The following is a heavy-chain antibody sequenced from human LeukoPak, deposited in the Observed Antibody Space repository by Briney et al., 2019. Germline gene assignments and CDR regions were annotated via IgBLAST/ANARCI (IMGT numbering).Heavy chain of an antibody. D-gene: IGHD6-19*01. CDR2: INSDGSST. J-gene: IGHJ4*02. CDR1: GFTFSSYW. Sequence: PGGPLRLSCAASGFTFSSYWMHWVRQAPGKGLVWVSRINSDGSSTSYADSVKGRFTISRDNAKNTLYLQMNSLRAEDTAVYYCARSIAVAGRPFDYWGQGTLVTVSS. V-gene: IGHV3-74*01. CDR3: ARSIAVAGRPFDY.